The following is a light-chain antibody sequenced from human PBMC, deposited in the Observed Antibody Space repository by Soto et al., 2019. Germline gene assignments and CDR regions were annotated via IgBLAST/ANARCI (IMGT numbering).Light chain of an antibody. Sequence: DIQMTQSPSTLSASVGDRVTITCRASQNIGSWLAWYQQKPGKAPKLLIYKTYSLESGVPSRFSGSGSGTEFTFTISSLQSDYFAYYYYQQHDDFPLTFCGGINVDIK. CDR1: QNIGSW. CDR2: KTY. V-gene: IGKV1-5*03. J-gene: IGKJ4*01. CDR3: QQHDDFPLT.